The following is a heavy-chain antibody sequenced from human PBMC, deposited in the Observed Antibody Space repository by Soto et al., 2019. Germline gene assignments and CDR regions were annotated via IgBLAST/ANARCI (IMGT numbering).Heavy chain of an antibody. V-gene: IGHV3-21*01. CDR2: ISSSSSYI. CDR1: GFTFSSYS. D-gene: IGHD6-19*01. J-gene: IGHJ6*02. CDR3: AREGRNGPVAGKRNGMDV. Sequence: EVQLVESGGGLVKPGGSLRLSCAASGFTFSSYSMNWVRQAPGKGLEWVSSISSSSSYIYYADSVKGRFTISRDNAKNSLYLQMNSLRAEDTAVYYCAREGRNGPVAGKRNGMDVWGQGTTVTVSS.